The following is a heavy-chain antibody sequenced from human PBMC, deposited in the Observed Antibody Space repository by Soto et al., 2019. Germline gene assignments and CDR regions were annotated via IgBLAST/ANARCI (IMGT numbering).Heavy chain of an antibody. CDR1: GFSLTSTGVG. D-gene: IGHD6-19*01. CDR2: TYWNDDD. V-gene: IGHV2-5*01. J-gene: IGHJ4*02. Sequence: SGPTLVNPTQTLTLTCSFSGFSLTSTGVGVGWFRQPPGKALEWLGLTYWNDDDRYRSSLRSRLTITKDTSKNQVVLTMTNMDPEDTATYYCAHRPGGSGWRYYFDYWGQGTLVTVSS. CDR3: AHRPGGSGWRYYFDY.